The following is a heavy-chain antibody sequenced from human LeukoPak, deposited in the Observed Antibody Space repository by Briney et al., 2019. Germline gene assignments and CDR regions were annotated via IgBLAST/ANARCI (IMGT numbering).Heavy chain of an antibody. V-gene: IGHV1-2*06. D-gene: IGHD3-3*01. J-gene: IGHJ4*02. CDR3: ARDLTIFGVVTPGY. CDR1: GYSFTNYY. CDR2: INPNSGGT. Sequence: GASVKVSCKASGYSFTNYYMHWVRQAPGQGLEWMGRINPNSGGTNYAQKFQGRVTMTRDTSISTVYMEVSRLRSDDTAVYYCARDLTIFGVVTPGYWGQGTLVTVSS.